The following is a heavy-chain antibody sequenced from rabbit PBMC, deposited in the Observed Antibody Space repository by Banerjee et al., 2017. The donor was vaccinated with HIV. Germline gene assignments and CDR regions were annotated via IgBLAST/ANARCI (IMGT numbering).Heavy chain of an antibody. CDR1: GFSFSSSDY. D-gene: IGHD4-1*01. CDR3: ARDLAGVIGWNFNL. CDR2: IYAGSSGDT. J-gene: IGHJ4*01. V-gene: IGHV1S45*01. Sequence: QEQLEESGGDLVKPGASLTLTCKASGFSFSSSDYMSWVRQAPGKGLEWIACIYAGSSGDTYYASWAKGRFTISKTSWTTVTLQMTSLTAADTATYFCARDLAGVIGWNFNLWGPGTLVTVS.